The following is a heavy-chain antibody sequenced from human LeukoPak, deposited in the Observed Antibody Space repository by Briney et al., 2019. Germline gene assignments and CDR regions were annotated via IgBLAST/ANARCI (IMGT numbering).Heavy chain of an antibody. CDR3: ARHPQLDY. Sequence: PSETLSLTCAVSGGSISSGGYSWSWIRQPPGKGLEWIGYIYHSGSTYYNPSLKSRVTISVDTSKNQFSLKLSSVTAADTALYYCARHPQLDYWGQGTLVTVSS. CDR1: GGSISSGGYS. V-gene: IGHV4-30-2*01. J-gene: IGHJ4*02. CDR2: IYHSGST.